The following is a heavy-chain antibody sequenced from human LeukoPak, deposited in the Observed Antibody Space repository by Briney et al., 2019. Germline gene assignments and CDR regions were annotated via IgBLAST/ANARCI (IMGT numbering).Heavy chain of an antibody. J-gene: IGHJ6*03. CDR2: IWYDGSNK. D-gene: IGHD3-3*01. Sequence: GGSLRLSCAASGFTFSSYGMHWVRQAPGKGLEWVAVIWYDGSNKYYADSAKGRFTISRDNSKNTLYLQMNSLRAEDTAVYYCSREWLPSSYYYYMDVWGKGTTDTVSS. CDR1: GFTFSSYG. V-gene: IGHV3-33*01. CDR3: SREWLPSSYYYYMDV.